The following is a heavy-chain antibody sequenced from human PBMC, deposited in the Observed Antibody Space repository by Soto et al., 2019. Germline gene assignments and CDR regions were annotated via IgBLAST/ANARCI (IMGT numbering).Heavy chain of an antibody. J-gene: IGHJ4*02. V-gene: IGHV3-73*01. CDR2: IRSKANSYAT. Sequence: QAYGKGLEWVGHIRSKANSYATTYAAAVKGRFSISRDDSKNTAYLQMNSLRTEDTAVYYCTITLNQFPFWGQGTLVTGSS. CDR3: TITLNQFPF.